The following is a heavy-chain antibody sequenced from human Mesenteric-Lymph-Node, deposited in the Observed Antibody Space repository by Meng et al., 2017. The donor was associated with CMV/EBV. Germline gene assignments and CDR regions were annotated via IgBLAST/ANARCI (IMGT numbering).Heavy chain of an antibody. CDR3: ARGDSAARGYYYGMDV. CDR2: ISPSGTT. J-gene: IGHJ6*02. CDR1: GDSISSSKHY. D-gene: IGHD6-6*01. V-gene: IGHV4-39*07. Sequence: SETLSLTCSVSGDSISSSKHYWAWIRQSPGKGLEWIGNISPSGTTYYNPSLKSRVTISVDTSENDFSLKLTSVTAADTAVYYCARGDSAARGYYYGMDVWGQGTTVTVSS.